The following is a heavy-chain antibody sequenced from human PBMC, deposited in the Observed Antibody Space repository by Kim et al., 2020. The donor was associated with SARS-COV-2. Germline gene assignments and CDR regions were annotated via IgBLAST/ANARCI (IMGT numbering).Heavy chain of an antibody. Sequence: QKSQGNVTITRDTSASTAFMELSSLTSEDTAIYYCARDGTTRNGGYYFDYWGQGALVTVSS. V-gene: IGHV1-3*01. D-gene: IGHD1-1*01. CDR3: ARDGTTRNGGYYFDY. J-gene: IGHJ4*01.